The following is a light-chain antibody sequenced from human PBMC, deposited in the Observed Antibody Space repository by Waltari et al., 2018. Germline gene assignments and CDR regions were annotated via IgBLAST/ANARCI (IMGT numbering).Light chain of an antibody. CDR2: YAS. J-gene: IGKJ4*01. CDR3: LERSSWPPT. V-gene: IGKV3-11*01. CDR1: QSVGRS. Sequence: EIALTQSPVTLSLSPGDRATLSCRASQSVGRSLSWYQQKPGQPPRLLIYYASTRATGIPARISGSGSGTDFTLTIGSLEPEDFAVYFCLERSSWPPTFGGGTTVDIK.